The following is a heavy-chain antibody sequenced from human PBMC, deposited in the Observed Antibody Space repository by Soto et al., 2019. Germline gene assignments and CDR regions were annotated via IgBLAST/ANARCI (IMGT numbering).Heavy chain of an antibody. CDR2: IYYSGST. D-gene: IGHD6-13*01. V-gene: IGHV4-30-4*01. CDR1: VGSISSGDYY. Sequence: PSETLSLTCTVSVGSISSGDYYWSWIRQPPGKGLEWIGYIYYSGSTYSNPSLKSRVTISVDTSKNQFSLKLTSVTAADTAVYYCARDRGENSWTTHHDYWGQGTLVTVSS. J-gene: IGHJ4*02. CDR3: ARDRGENSWTTHHDY.